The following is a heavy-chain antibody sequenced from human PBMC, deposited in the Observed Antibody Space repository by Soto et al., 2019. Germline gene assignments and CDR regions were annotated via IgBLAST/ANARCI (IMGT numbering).Heavy chain of an antibody. J-gene: IGHJ4*02. Sequence: SETLSLTCTVSGGSISSGDYYWSWIRQPPGKGLEWIGYIYYSGSTYYNPSLKSRVTISVDTSKNQFSLKLSSVTAADTAVYYCARARGARFFDYWGQGTLVTVSS. V-gene: IGHV4-30-4*01. CDR1: GGSISSGDYY. CDR3: ARARGARFFDY. CDR2: IYYSGST. D-gene: IGHD2-15*01.